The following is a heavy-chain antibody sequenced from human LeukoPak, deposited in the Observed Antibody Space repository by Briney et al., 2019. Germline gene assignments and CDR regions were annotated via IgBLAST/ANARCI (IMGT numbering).Heavy chain of an antibody. CDR3: ARGSGTAYYYMDV. V-gene: IGHV4-59*01. CDR1: GGSISSYY. Sequence: SETLSLTCTVSGGSISSYYWSWIRQPPGKGLEWIGYIYYSGSTNYNPSLKSRVTISVDTSKNQFSRKLSSVTAADTAVYYCARGSGTAYYYMDVWGKGTTVTVSS. CDR2: IYYSGST. J-gene: IGHJ6*03. D-gene: IGHD1-1*01.